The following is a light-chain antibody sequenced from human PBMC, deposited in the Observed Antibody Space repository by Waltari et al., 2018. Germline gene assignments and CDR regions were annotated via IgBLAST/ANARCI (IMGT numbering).Light chain of an antibody. J-gene: IGLJ3*02. Sequence: QSVLTQPPSMSGTPGQRVTISCSGSSSNIGNNYVCWYQQLPGTAPKLLIYNSDQRPSGVPDRFSGSTSGTSASLAISGLRSEEDGDYYCAAWDDSVTGEVFGGGTRLTVL. V-gene: IGLV1-47*01. CDR2: NSD. CDR1: SSNIGNNY. CDR3: AAWDDSVTGEV.